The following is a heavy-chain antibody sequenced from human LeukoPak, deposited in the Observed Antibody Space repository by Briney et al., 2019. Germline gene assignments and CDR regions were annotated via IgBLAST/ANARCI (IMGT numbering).Heavy chain of an antibody. CDR2: IIPIFGTA. J-gene: IGHJ4*02. CDR3: ARAPLLTTLYYFDY. Sequence: VASVKVSCKASGGTFSSYAISWVRQAPGQGLEWMGRIIPIFGTANYAQKFQGRVTITADESTSTAYMELSSLRSEDTAVYYCARAPLLTTLYYFDYWGQGTLVTVSS. D-gene: IGHD3-3*01. CDR1: GGTFSSYA. V-gene: IGHV1-69*13.